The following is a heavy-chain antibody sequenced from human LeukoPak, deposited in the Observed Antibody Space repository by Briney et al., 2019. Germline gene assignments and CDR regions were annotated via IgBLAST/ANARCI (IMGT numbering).Heavy chain of an antibody. CDR1: GFTFSSYG. Sequence: GGSLRLSCAASGFTFSSYGMHWVRQAPGKGLEWVAFIRYDGSNKYYADSVKGRFTISRDNSKNTLYLQMNSLRAEDTAVYYCAKDPLIVGATFFDYWGQGTLVTVSS. V-gene: IGHV3-30*02. J-gene: IGHJ4*02. CDR3: AKDPLIVGATFFDY. D-gene: IGHD1-26*01. CDR2: IRYDGSNK.